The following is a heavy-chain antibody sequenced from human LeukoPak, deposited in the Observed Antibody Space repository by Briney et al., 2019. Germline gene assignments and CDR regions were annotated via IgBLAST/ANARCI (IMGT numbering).Heavy chain of an antibody. V-gene: IGHV1-69*04. Sequence: ASVKVSCKASGGTFSSYAISWLRQTPGQGLEWMGRIIPILGIANYAQKFQGRVTITADKSTSTAYMELSSLRSEDTAVYYCARASGGSATTYTLDYWGQGTLVTVSS. J-gene: IGHJ4*02. D-gene: IGHD2-15*01. CDR3: ARASGGSATTYTLDY. CDR2: IIPILGIA. CDR1: GGTFSSYA.